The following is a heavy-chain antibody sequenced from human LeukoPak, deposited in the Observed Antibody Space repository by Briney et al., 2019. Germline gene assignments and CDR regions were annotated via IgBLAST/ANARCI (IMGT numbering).Heavy chain of an antibody. J-gene: IGHJ5*02. CDR2: INHSGST. CDR3: ARTPNRCSSTSCYRNNWFNP. Sequence: SETLSLTCAVYGGSFSGYYWSWIRQPPGKGLERIGEINHSGSTNYNPSLKSRVTISVDTSKNQFSLKLSSATAADTAVYYCARTPNRCSSTSCYRNNWFNPWGQGTLVTVSS. CDR1: GGSFSGYY. V-gene: IGHV4-34*01. D-gene: IGHD2-2*01.